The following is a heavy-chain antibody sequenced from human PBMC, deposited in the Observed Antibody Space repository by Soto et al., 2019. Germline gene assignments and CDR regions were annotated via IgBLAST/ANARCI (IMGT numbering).Heavy chain of an antibody. CDR3: AKDARSNWNTGHYNDAFAS. V-gene: IGHV3-23*01. CDR2: ISGSGAST. D-gene: IGHD1-1*01. Sequence: EVQLLESGGGLVQPGGSLSLSCAASGFTFSSYAMSWVRQAPGKGLEWVSAISGSGASTYYADAVKGRFTISRDNSENTLYVKMNSLRAEDTALYYCAKDARSNWNTGHYNDAFASWGQGTMVTVPS. J-gene: IGHJ3*02. CDR1: GFTFSSYA.